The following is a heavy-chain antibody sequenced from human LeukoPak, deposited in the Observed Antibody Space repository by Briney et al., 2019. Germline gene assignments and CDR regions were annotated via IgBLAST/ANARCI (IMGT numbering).Heavy chain of an antibody. J-gene: IGHJ4*02. CDR1: GFTFDDYA. Sequence: PGRSLRLSCAASGFTFDDYAMHWVRQAPGKGLEWVSGISWNSGSIGYADSVKGRFTISRDNAKTSLYLQMNSLRAEDTALYYCAKGSGHYYDSSGYNLDYWGQGTLVTVSS. D-gene: IGHD3-22*01. CDR3: AKGSGHYYDSSGYNLDY. V-gene: IGHV3-9*01. CDR2: ISWNSGSI.